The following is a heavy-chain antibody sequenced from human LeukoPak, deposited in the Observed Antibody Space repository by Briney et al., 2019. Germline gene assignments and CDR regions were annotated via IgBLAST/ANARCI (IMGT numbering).Heavy chain of an antibody. J-gene: IGHJ6*03. CDR2: IYTSGST. CDR3: ARDPVVVPAAKNYYYYMDV. D-gene: IGHD2-2*01. CDR1: GGSISSGSYY. V-gene: IGHV4-61*02. Sequence: SETLSLTCTVSGGSISSGSYYWSWIRQPAGKGLEWIGRIYTSGSTNYNPSLKSRVTISVDTSKNQFSLKLSSVTAADTAVYYCARDPVVVPAAKNYYYYMDVWGKGTTVTVSS.